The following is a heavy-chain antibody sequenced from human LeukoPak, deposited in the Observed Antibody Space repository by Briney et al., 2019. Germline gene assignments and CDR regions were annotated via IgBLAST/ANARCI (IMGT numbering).Heavy chain of an antibody. V-gene: IGHV4-34*01. Sequence: SETLSLTCAVYGGSFSGYYWSWIRQPPPKGLEWIGEINHSGSTNYNPSLKSRVTISVDTSKNQFSLKLSSVTAADTAVYYCARGQVTYYYDSSGSTAIDYWGQGTLVTVSS. CDR1: GGSFSGYY. CDR2: INHSGST. CDR3: ARGQVTYYYDSSGSTAIDY. J-gene: IGHJ4*02. D-gene: IGHD3-22*01.